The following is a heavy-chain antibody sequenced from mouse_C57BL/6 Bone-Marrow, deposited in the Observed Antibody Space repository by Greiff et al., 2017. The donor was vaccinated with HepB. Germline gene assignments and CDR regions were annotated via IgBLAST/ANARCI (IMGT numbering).Heavy chain of an antibody. J-gene: IGHJ1*03. V-gene: IGHV7-3*01. CDR1: GFTFTDYY. D-gene: IGHD2-3*01. Sequence: VQLQQSGGGLVQPGGSLSLSCAASGFTFTDYYMSWVRQPPGKALEWLGFIRNKANGYTTEYSASVKGRFTISRDNSQSILYLQMNALRAEDSATYYCARWLLLHWYFDVWGTGTTVTVSS. CDR3: ARWLLLHWYFDV. CDR2: IRNKANGYTT.